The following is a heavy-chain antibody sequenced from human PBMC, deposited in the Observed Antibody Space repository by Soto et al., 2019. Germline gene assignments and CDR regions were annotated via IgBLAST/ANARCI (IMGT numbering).Heavy chain of an antibody. CDR1: GGSISSGGYY. Sequence: QVQLQESGPGLVKPSQTLSLTCTVSGGSISSGGYYWSWIRQHPGKGLEWIGYIYYSGSTYYNPSLKSRVTISVDTSKNEFSLKLSSVTAADTAVYYCAREEGYCSGGSCYDNYGMDVWGQGTTVTVSS. CDR3: AREEGYCSGGSCYDNYGMDV. V-gene: IGHV4-31*03. J-gene: IGHJ6*02. CDR2: IYYSGST. D-gene: IGHD2-15*01.